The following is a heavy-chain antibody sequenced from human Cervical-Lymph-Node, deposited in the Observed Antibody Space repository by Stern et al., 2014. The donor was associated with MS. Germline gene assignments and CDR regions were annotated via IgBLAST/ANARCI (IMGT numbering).Heavy chain of an antibody. V-gene: IGHV1-18*01. D-gene: IGHD4-17*01. CDR2: IRPYNDDT. Sequence: QDQLVQSGGEVKKPGASVKVSCKTSGYTFNTFGISWVRQAPGQGLEWMGWIRPYNDDTNYAQKFQDRVTMTADTSTSTVYMELRSLRSDDTAIYYCAREGDFDDYYGRMDVWGQGTTVTVSS. CDR1: GYTFNTFG. J-gene: IGHJ6*02. CDR3: AREGDFDDYYGRMDV.